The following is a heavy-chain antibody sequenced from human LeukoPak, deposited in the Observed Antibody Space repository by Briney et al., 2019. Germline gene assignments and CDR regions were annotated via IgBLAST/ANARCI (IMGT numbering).Heavy chain of an antibody. CDR3: ARSSACYPVDY. V-gene: IGHV1-2*02. Sequence: GASVTVSCKCSVSTFTVYYMHWVRQAPGQGLEWMGWITPNSDYTNYAQEFQGRVTMTRDTSINTAYMQLSRLTSDDTAVYFCARSSACYPVDYWGQGTLVTVSS. J-gene: IGHJ4*02. D-gene: IGHD6-19*01. CDR1: VSTFTVYY. CDR2: ITPNSDYT.